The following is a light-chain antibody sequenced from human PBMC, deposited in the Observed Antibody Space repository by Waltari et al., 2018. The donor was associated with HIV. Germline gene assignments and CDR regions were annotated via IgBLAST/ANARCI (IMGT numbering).Light chain of an antibody. CDR1: QTISNDY. CDR3: QQYHTTPFT. CDR2: GAS. J-gene: IGKJ5*01. V-gene: IGKV3-20*01. Sequence: EIVLTQSPGTLSLSPGESVTLSCRASQTISNDYLVWYHQKPGQAPRLLIYGASSRATGIPGRFSGSGSGTDFTLTITRLEPEDFAVYYCQQYHTTPFTFGQGTRLEIK.